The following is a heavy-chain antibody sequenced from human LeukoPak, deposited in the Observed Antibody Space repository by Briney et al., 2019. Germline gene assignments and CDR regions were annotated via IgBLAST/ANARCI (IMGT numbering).Heavy chain of an antibody. V-gene: IGHV3-21*01. Sequence: GGSLRLSCAASGFTFSIYSMNWVRQAPGRGLEWVSSISSSSRYIYYADSVQGRFTISRDNAKSSLYLQMSSLRAEDTAVYYCARTYDFGRGPPGDAFDNWGPGTLVIVSS. CDR1: GFTFSIYS. CDR3: ARTYDFGRGPPGDAFDN. J-gene: IGHJ3*02. D-gene: IGHD3-3*01. CDR2: ISSSSRYI.